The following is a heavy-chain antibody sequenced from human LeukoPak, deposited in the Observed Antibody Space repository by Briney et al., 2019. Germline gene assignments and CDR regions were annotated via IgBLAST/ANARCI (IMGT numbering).Heavy chain of an antibody. CDR1: GYSISNGYY. J-gene: IGHJ4*02. CDR2: MFHSGST. V-gene: IGHV4-38-2*02. CDR3: ARDWGSYRPYYFDY. Sequence: SETLSLTCTVSGYSISNGYYWGWIRQPPGKGLEWIGSMFHSGSTDYNPSLKSRVTMSVDTSKNQFSLKLSSVTAADTAVYYCARDWGSYRPYYFDYWGQGTLVTVSS. D-gene: IGHD1-26*01.